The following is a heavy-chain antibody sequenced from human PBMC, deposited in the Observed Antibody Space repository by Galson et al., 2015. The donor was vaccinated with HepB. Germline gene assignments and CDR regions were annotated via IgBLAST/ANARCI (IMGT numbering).Heavy chain of an antibody. Sequence: SLRLSCAASGFTFSSYWMSWVRQAPGKGLEWVANIKQEGSEKYYVDSVKGRFTISRDNSKNSLYLQMNSLRAEDTAVYYCSRTPRRDIVATIKGLYAFDVWGQGTMVTVSS. CDR1: GFTFSSYW. CDR3: SRTPRRDIVATIKGLYAFDV. CDR2: IKQEGSEK. D-gene: IGHD5-12*01. V-gene: IGHV3-7*03. J-gene: IGHJ3*01.